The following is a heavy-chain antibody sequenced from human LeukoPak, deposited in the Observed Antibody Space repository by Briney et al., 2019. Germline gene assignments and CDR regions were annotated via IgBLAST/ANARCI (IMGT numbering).Heavy chain of an antibody. CDR2: FDPEDGET. J-gene: IGHJ5*02. D-gene: IGHD2-2*01. Sequence: ASVKVSCKVSGYTLTELSMHWVRQAPGKGLEWMGGFDPEDGETIYAQKFQGRVTMTEDTSTDTAYMELSRLRSDDTAVYYCARDGRYCSTTSCSPFNWFDPWGQGTLVTVSS. V-gene: IGHV1-24*01. CDR1: GYTLTELS. CDR3: ARDGRYCSTTSCSPFNWFDP.